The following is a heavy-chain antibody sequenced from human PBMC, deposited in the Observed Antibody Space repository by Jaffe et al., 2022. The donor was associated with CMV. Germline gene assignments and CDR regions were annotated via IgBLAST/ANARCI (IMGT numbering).Heavy chain of an antibody. CDR3: ARGVEMATTHSLDFDY. Sequence: QVQLQQWGAGLLKPSETLSLTCAVYGGSFSGYYWSWIRQPPGKGLEWIGEINHSGSTNYNPSLKSRVTISVDTSKNQFSLKLSSVTAADTAVYYCARGVEMATTHSLDFDYWGQGTLVTVSS. D-gene: IGHD5-12*01. V-gene: IGHV4-34*01. J-gene: IGHJ4*02. CDR1: GGSFSGYY. CDR2: INHSGST.